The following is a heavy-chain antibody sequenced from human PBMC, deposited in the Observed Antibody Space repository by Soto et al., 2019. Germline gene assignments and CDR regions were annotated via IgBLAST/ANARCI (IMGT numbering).Heavy chain of an antibody. CDR2: ISAYDGIT. Sequence: QGQLVQSGAEVKKPGASVKVSCTASGYTFHIFGYPWVRQAPGKGLEWVGWISAYDGITEYGKNFRGRVSVSTDTTTSTACMQLRCLTSDDTAVYLCARTRRLYPTDDHGDYGASVEDYWGQGNLLSVSS. D-gene: IGHD4-17*01. CDR3: ARTRRLYPTDDHGDYGASVEDY. CDR1: GYTFHIFG. J-gene: IGHJ4*01. V-gene: IGHV1-18*01.